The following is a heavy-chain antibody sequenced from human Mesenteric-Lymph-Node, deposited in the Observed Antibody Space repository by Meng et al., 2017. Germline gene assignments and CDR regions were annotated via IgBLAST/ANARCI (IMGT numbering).Heavy chain of an antibody. D-gene: IGHD3-16*01. CDR2: ITHSGNT. CDR3: ARGIMAVGIGNYIDY. J-gene: IGHJ4*02. V-gene: IGHV4-30-4*01. Sequence: VHLQESAPAPVKLSQSPALASTILCDYTCRGEYFRSWLRPPPEERLEVIGDITHSGNTNYKPYLKSRVTVSVDTSKNQLSLKVSSVTAADTAVYYCARGIMAVGIGNYIDYWGQGTLVTVSS. CDR1: CDYTCRGEYF.